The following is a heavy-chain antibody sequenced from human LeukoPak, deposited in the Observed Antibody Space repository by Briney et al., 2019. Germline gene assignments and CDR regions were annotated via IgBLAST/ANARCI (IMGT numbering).Heavy chain of an antibody. D-gene: IGHD6-19*01. CDR1: GGSFSGYY. J-gene: IGHJ6*02. Sequence: PSETLSLTCAVCGGSFSGYYWSWIRQPPGKGLEWIGEINHSGSTNYNLSLKSRVTISVDTSKNQFSLKLSSVTAADTAVYYCARVASDWAVAGLYGTYYYGMDVCGQGTTVTVSS. CDR2: INHSGST. V-gene: IGHV4-34*01. CDR3: ARVASDWAVAGLYGTYYYGMDV.